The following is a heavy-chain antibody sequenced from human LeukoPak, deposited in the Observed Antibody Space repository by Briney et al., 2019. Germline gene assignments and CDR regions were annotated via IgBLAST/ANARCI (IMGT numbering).Heavy chain of an antibody. CDR3: ARVFAAAGTGAIGY. J-gene: IGHJ4*02. V-gene: IGHV1-46*01. CDR2: INPSGGST. Sequence: ASVKVSCKASGYTFTSYYIHWVRQAPGQGLEWMGIINPSGGSTSYAQQFQGRVTMTRDTSTSTVYMELSSLRSEDTAVYYCARVFAAAGTGAIGYWGQGTLVTVST. D-gene: IGHD6-13*01. CDR1: GYTFTSYY.